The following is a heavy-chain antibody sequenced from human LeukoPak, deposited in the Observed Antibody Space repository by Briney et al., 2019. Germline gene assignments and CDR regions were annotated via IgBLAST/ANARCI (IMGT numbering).Heavy chain of an antibody. D-gene: IGHD3-10*01. CDR3: ARDRGSGITMVRGVIRGYMDV. V-gene: IGHV3-53*01. CDR1: GFTVSSND. CDR2: IYVGGST. Sequence: GGSLRLSCAASGFTVSSNDMSWVRQAPGKGLEWVSVIYVGGSTYYANSVKGRFTISRDNSKNTLYLQMNSLRAEDTAVYYCARDRGSGITMVRGVIRGYMDVWGKGTTVTVSS. J-gene: IGHJ6*03.